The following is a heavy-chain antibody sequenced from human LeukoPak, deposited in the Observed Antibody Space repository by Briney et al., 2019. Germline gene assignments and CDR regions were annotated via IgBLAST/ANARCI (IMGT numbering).Heavy chain of an antibody. V-gene: IGHV4-61*02. CDR1: GGSISSGSYY. D-gene: IGHD3-22*01. CDR3: ARTYYDSSGYHPLDY. Sequence: SETLSLTCTVSGGSISSGSYYWSWIRQPAGKGLEWIGRIYTSGSTNYNPSLKSRVTISVDTSKNQFSLKLSSVTAADTAVYYCARTYYDSSGYHPLDYWGQGTLVTVSS. CDR2: IYTSGST. J-gene: IGHJ4*02.